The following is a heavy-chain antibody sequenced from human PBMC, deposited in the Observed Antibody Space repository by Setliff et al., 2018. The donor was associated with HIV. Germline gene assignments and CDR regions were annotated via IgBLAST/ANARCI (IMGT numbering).Heavy chain of an antibody. CDR1: GGSFSSGQYY. D-gene: IGHD2-21*01. Sequence: SETLSLTCTVSGGSFSSGQYYWTWIRQPAGKGLEWIGHTHSSGSSRYNPSLESRVTLSVDTSKNQFSLKLSSVTAADTAVYFCARDPVSDNSARPYYFDYWGQGTLVTVSS. J-gene: IGHJ4*02. CDR3: ARDPVSDNSARPYYFDY. V-gene: IGHV4-61*09. CDR2: THSSGSS.